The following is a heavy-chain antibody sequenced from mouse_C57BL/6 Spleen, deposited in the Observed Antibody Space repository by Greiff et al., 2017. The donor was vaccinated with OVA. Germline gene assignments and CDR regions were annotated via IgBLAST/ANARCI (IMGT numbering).Heavy chain of an antibody. CDR1: GYTFTSYW. D-gene: IGHD1-1*01. V-gene: IGHV1-55*01. CDR3: ARSGSSYGFAY. CDR2: IYPGSGST. J-gene: IGHJ3*01. Sequence: VQLQQSGAELVKPGASVKMSFKASGYTFTSYWITWVKQRPGQGLEWIGDIYPGSGSTNYNEKFKSKATLTVDTSSSTAYMQLSSLTSEDSAVYYCARSGSSYGFAYWGQGTLVTVSA.